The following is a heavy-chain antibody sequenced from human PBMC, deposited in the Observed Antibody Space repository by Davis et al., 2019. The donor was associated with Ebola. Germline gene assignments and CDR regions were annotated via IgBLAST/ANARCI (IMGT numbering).Heavy chain of an antibody. CDR3: ARDLTMVRGVPDY. J-gene: IGHJ4*02. CDR1: GFTFSSYA. CDR2: ISYDGSNK. V-gene: IGHV3-30*04. Sequence: GESLKISCAASGFTFSSYAMHWVRQAPGKGLEWVAVISYDGSNKYYADSVKGRFTISRDNSKNTLYLQMNSLRAEDTAVYYCARDLTMVRGVPDYRGQGTLVTVSS. D-gene: IGHD3-10*01.